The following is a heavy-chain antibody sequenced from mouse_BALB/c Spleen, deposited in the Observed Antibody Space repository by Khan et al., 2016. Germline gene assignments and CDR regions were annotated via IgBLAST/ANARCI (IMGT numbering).Heavy chain of an antibody. CDR1: GYSITSGYG. CDR3: ARTARIKY. Sequence: EVQLQESGPGLVKPSQSLSLTCTVTGYSITSGYGWNWIRQFPGNKLEWMGYISYSGSTNYNPSLKSRISITRDTSKKQFFLQLNSVTTEGTATYYCARTARIKYWGQGTTLTVAS. V-gene: IGHV3-2*02. D-gene: IGHD1-2*01. J-gene: IGHJ2*01. CDR2: ISYSGST.